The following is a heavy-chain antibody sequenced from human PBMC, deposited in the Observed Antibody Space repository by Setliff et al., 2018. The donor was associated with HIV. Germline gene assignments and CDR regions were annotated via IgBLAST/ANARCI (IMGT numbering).Heavy chain of an antibody. CDR3: ARDPSRWVQPVTRITAFDI. V-gene: IGHV1-18*04. CDR2: ISAYDGNT. Sequence: ASVKVSCKASGYTFTSYHINWVRQAAGQGLEWMGWISAYDGNTDQAQRFRDRVTMTTDTSTRTAYMELRSLRSDDTAVYYCARDPSRWVQPVTRITAFDIWGQGTMVTVSS. D-gene: IGHD5-18*01. CDR1: GYTFTSYH. J-gene: IGHJ3*02.